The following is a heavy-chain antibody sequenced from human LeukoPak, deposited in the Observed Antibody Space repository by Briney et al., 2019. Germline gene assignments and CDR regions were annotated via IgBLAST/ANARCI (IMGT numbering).Heavy chain of an antibody. CDR1: GYTFTSYY. CDR3: ARDIEYSSSFDY. Sequence: ASVKVSCRASGYTFTSYYMHWVRQAPGQGLEWMGRINPNSGGTNYAQKFQGRVTMTRDTSISTAYMELSRLRSDDTAVYYCARDIEYSSSFDYWGQGTPVTVSS. J-gene: IGHJ4*02. D-gene: IGHD6-6*01. CDR2: INPNSGGT. V-gene: IGHV1-2*06.